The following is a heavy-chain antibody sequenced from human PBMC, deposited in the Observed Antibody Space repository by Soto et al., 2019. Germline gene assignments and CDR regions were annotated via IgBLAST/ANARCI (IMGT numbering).Heavy chain of an antibody. CDR3: ARAPRNKDIVVVVAATSYGMDV. D-gene: IGHD2-15*01. J-gene: IGHJ6*02. V-gene: IGHV1-3*01. Sequence: VASVKVSCKASGYTFTSYAMHWVRQAPGQRLEWMGWINAGNGNTKYSQKFQGRVTITRDTSASTAYMELSSLRSEDTAVYYCARAPRNKDIVVVVAATSYGMDVWGQGTTVTVSS. CDR1: GYTFTSYA. CDR2: INAGNGNT.